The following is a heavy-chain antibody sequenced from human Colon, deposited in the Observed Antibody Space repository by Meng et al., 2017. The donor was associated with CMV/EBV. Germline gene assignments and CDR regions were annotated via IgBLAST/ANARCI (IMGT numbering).Heavy chain of an antibody. Sequence: GESLKISCAASGFTFSSYSMNWVRQAPGKGLEWVSSISSSSSYIYYADSVKGRFTISRDNAKNSLFLQLNSLRAEDTAVYYCAKVGIDYDVLTRHYYHYDLDVWGQGATVTVSS. CDR1: GFTFSSYS. J-gene: IGHJ6*02. D-gene: IGHD3-9*01. V-gene: IGHV3-21*01. CDR2: ISSSSSYI. CDR3: AKVGIDYDVLTRHYYHYDLDV.